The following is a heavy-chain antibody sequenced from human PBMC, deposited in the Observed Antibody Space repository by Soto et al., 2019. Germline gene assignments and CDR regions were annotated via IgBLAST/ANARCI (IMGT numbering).Heavy chain of an antibody. D-gene: IGHD6-19*01. CDR1: GFTFSTFS. V-gene: IGHV3-48*02. CDR3: ARDLGWAFDS. Sequence: EVQLVESGGGSVQTGGSLRLSCAASGFTFSTFSMNWVRQAPGRGLEWISYISGGGGPISYADSVKGRFTISIDNAKNSLYLQMDSPTDEDTAVYYCARDLGWAFDSWGQGTLVTVSS. CDR2: ISGGGGPI. J-gene: IGHJ4*02.